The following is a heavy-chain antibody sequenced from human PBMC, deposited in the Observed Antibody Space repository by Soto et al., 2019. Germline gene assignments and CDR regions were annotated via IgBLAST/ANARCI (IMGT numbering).Heavy chain of an antibody. CDR3: AKSRGDYGDYEYAY. CDR2: ISGSGGST. Sequence: GGSLRLSCAASGFTFSSYAMSWVRQAPGKGLEWVSAISGSGGSTYYADSVKGRFTISRDNSKNTLYLQMNSLRAEDTAVYYCAKSRGDYGDYEYAYWGQGTLVTVSS. V-gene: IGHV3-23*01. J-gene: IGHJ4*02. D-gene: IGHD4-17*01. CDR1: GFTFSSYA.